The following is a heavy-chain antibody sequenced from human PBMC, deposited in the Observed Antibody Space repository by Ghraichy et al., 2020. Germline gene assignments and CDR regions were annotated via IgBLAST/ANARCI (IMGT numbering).Heavy chain of an antibody. CDR1: GGSISSYY. V-gene: IGHV4-59*01. D-gene: IGHD1-1*01. CDR3: ASLPMGDWMIDP. Sequence: SQTLSLTCTVSGGSISSYYWSWIRQPPGKGLEWIGYIYYSGSTNYNPSLKSRVTISVDTSKNQFSLKLSSVTAADTAVYYCASLPMGDWMIDPWGQGTLVTVSS. J-gene: IGHJ5*02. CDR2: IYYSGST.